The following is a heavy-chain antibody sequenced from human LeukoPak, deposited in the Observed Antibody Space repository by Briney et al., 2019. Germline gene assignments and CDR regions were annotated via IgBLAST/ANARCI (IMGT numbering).Heavy chain of an antibody. D-gene: IGHD6-13*01. J-gene: IGHJ3*02. Sequence: GGSLRLSCAASGFTFSSYWMSWVRQAPGKGLEWVANIKRDGSEKYYVDSVKGRFTISRDNAKNSLYLQMNNLRDEDTAVYYCARYFLFTNSWYSGAFDIWGQGTMVTVSS. V-gene: IGHV3-7*01. CDR3: ARYFLFTNSWYSGAFDI. CDR1: GFTFSSYW. CDR2: IKRDGSEK.